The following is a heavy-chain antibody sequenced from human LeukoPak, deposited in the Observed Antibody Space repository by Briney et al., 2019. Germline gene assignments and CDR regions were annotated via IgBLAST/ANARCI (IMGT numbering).Heavy chain of an antibody. Sequence: PGGSLRLSCAASGFTFSTYSMTSVRQAPGKGLEWVSSISSSSSYIYYADSVKGRFTISRDNARKSLYLQMNTLRAEDTAVYYCARGSDTAMVLFSCFDYWGQGTLVTVSS. CDR3: ARGSDTAMVLFSCFDY. CDR2: ISSSSSYI. CDR1: GFTFSTYS. J-gene: IGHJ4*02. V-gene: IGHV3-21*01. D-gene: IGHD5-18*01.